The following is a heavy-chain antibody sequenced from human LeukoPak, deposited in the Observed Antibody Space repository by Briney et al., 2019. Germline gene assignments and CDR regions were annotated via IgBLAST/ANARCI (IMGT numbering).Heavy chain of an antibody. V-gene: IGHV1-18*01. CDR1: GYSFASHG. CDR3: ARVDSSSGGDYFDY. CDR2: ISVYNGNT. Sequence: ASVKVSCKASGYSFASHGISWVRQAPGQGLEWMGWISVYNGNTNYAQNLQGRVTITADKSTSTAYMELGSLRSEDTAVYYCARVDSSSGGDYFDYWGQGTLVTVSS. D-gene: IGHD6-13*01. J-gene: IGHJ4*02.